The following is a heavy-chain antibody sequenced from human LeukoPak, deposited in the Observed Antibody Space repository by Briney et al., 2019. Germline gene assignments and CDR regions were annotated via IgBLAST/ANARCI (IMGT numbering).Heavy chain of an antibody. CDR3: ARSVIAVAGYDAFDI. J-gene: IGHJ3*02. D-gene: IGHD6-19*01. Sequence: GGSLRLSCAASGFTFSAYSMNCVRQAPGKGLDWVSYISSRSFTIYYADSVKGRFTISRDNAKNSLYLEMNSLRDEDTAVYYCARSVIAVAGYDAFDIWGQGTVVTVSS. V-gene: IGHV3-48*02. CDR1: GFTFSAYS. CDR2: ISSRSFTI.